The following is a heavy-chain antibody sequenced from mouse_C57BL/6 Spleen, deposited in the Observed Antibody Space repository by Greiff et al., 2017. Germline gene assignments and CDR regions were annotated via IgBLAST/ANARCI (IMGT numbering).Heavy chain of an antibody. CDR2: IDPSDSYT. Sequence: VQLQQPGAELVRPGTSVKLSCKASGYTFTSYWMHWVKQRPGQGLEWIGVIDPSDSYTNYNQKFKGKATLTVDTSSSTAYMQLSSLTSEDSAVYYCAREGDYSNPYYFYYWGQGTTLTVSS. CDR3: AREGDYSNPYYFYY. J-gene: IGHJ2*01. CDR1: GYTFTSYW. D-gene: IGHD2-5*01. V-gene: IGHV1-59*01.